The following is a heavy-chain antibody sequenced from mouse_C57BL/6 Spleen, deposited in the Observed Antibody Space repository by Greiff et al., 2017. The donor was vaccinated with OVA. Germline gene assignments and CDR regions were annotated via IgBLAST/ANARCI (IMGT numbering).Heavy chain of an antibody. J-gene: IGHJ4*01. D-gene: IGHD3-2*02. CDR1: GFTFSSYT. CDR3: ARLGSSGPYYAMDY. Sequence: EVKLVESGGGLVKPGGSLKLSCAASGFTFSSYTMSWVRQTPEKRLEWVATISGGGGNTYYPDSVKGRFTISRDNAKNTLYLQMSSLRSEDTALYYCARLGSSGPYYAMDYWGQGTSVTVSS. V-gene: IGHV5-9*01. CDR2: ISGGGGNT.